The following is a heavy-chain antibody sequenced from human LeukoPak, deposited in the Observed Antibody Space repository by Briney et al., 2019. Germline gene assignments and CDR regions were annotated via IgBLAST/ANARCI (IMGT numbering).Heavy chain of an antibody. Sequence: PSETLSLTCTVSGVSISSSHWSWIRQPVGKGLEWIARTYKNGDIKYNPSLKSRVTMSVDTSKNQFFLKMTSVTAADTAVYFRARGSAAMVDHNCFNPWGQGTLVTVSS. D-gene: IGHD5-18*01. CDR2: TYKNGDI. CDR3: ARGSAAMVDHNCFNP. CDR1: GVSISSSH. J-gene: IGHJ5*02. V-gene: IGHV4-4*07.